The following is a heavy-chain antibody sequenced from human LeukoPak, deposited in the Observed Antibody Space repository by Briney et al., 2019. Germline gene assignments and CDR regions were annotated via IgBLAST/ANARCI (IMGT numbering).Heavy chain of an antibody. CDR3: AKDYYDSSGYPSWFDP. CDR2: ISGSGGST. V-gene: IGHV3-23*01. CDR1: GLTFSSYG. Sequence: GGSLRLSCAASGLTFSSYGMSWVRQAPGKGLEWVSAISGSGGSTYYADSVKGRFTISRDNSKNTLYLQMNSLRAEDTAVYYCAKDYYDSSGYPSWFDPWGQGTLVTVSS. D-gene: IGHD3-22*01. J-gene: IGHJ5*02.